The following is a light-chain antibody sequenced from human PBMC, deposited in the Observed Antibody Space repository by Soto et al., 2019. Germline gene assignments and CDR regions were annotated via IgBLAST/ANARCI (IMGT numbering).Light chain of an antibody. V-gene: IGKV1-27*01. Sequence: DIRMTQSRSSLSASVGDRVTITCRASQGISNYLAWYQQKPGKVPKLLIYAASTLQSGVPSRFSGTGSGTDFTLTISSLQPDDVATYYCQKYNSVPQTLGPGTKVDVK. CDR1: QGISNY. CDR3: QKYNSVPQT. CDR2: AAS. J-gene: IGKJ3*01.